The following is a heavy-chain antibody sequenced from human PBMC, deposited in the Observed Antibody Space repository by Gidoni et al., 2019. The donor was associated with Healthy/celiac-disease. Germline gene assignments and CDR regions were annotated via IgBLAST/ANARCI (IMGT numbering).Heavy chain of an antibody. D-gene: IGHD5-18*01. Sequence: QVQLVQSGAEVKKPGSSVKVSCKASGGTFSSYAISWVRQAPGQGLEWMGRIIPILGIANYAQKFQGRVTITADKSTSTAYMELSSLRSEDTAVYYCARGGVDTAKVDYWGQGTLVTVSS. J-gene: IGHJ4*02. CDR3: ARGGVDTAKVDY. V-gene: IGHV1-69*09. CDR1: GGTFSSYA. CDR2: IIPILGIA.